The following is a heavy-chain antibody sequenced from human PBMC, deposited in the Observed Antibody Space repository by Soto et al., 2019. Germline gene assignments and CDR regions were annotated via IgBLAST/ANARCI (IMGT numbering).Heavy chain of an antibody. CDR1: GGSISSYY. CDR3: ARQSGPVVAASVDY. V-gene: IGHV4-59*08. D-gene: IGHD2-15*01. CDR2: IYYSGST. J-gene: IGHJ4*02. Sequence: PSETLSLTCTVSGGSISSYYWSWIRQPPGKGLEWIGYIYYSGSTNYNPSLKSRVTISVDTSKNQFSLKLSSVTAADTAVYYCARQSGPVVAASVDYWGQGTLVTVSS.